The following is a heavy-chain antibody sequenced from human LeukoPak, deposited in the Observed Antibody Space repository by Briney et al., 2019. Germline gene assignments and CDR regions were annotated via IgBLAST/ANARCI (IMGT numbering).Heavy chain of an antibody. V-gene: IGHV3-73*01. J-gene: IGHJ6*02. Sequence: PGGSLKLSCAASGFTFSGSAMHWVRQASGKGLEWVGRIRSKANSYATAYAASVKGRFTITRDDSKNTEYLQMNSLKTEDTAVYYCTSRPYYYDSSGYTGGDYYGMDVWGQGTTVTVSS. CDR2: IRSKANSYAT. CDR3: TSRPYYYDSSGYTGGDYYGMDV. CDR1: GFTFSGSA. D-gene: IGHD3-22*01.